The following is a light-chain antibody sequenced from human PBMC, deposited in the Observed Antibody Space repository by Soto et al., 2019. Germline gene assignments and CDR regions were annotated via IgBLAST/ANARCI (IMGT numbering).Light chain of an antibody. CDR1: QSLLYSXGXNY. CDR3: MQALQTPNT. CDR2: LAS. V-gene: IGKV2-28*01. J-gene: IGKJ5*01. Sequence: IVMTQSPLSLGVTPGEPASISCRSSQSLLYSXGXNYXDWSLQKPGQSPELLIYLASNRASGVPARLSGTGSGTYFKLKISRVEAADVGLYYCMQALQTPNTFGQGTRLEIK.